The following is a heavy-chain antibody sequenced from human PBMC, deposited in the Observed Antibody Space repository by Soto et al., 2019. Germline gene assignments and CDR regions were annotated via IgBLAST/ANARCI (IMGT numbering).Heavy chain of an antibody. V-gene: IGHV4-31*03. D-gene: IGHD6-13*01. CDR1: GGSISSGGYY. CDR2: IYYSGST. Sequence: KSSETLSLTCTVSGGSISSGGYYWSWIRQHPGKGLEWIGYIYYSGSTYYNPSLKSRVTISVDTSKNQFSLKLSSVTAADTAVYYCARDRGIAALGNWFDPWGQGTLVTVSS. CDR3: ARDRGIAALGNWFDP. J-gene: IGHJ5*02.